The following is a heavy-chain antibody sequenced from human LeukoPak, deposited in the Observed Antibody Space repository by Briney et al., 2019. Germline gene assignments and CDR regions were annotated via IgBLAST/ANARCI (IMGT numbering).Heavy chain of an antibody. J-gene: IGHJ4*02. D-gene: IGHD3-22*01. V-gene: IGHV3-66*04. Sequence: PGGSPRLSCAASGFTVSSNYMSWVRQAPGKGLEGVSVIYSGGSTYYADSVKGRFTISSDNSKNTLYLQMNSLRAEDTAVYYCARLADSSGYYLYYFDYWGQGTLVTVSS. CDR2: IYSGGST. CDR3: ARLADSSGYYLYYFDY. CDR1: GFTVSSNY.